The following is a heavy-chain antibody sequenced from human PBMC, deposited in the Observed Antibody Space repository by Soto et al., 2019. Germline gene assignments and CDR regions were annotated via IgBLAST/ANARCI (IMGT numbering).Heavy chain of an antibody. CDR1: GFTVSSNY. J-gene: IGHJ6*02. V-gene: IGHV3-53*01. CDR2: IYSGGST. D-gene: IGHD3-10*01. CDR3: ARGMVRGVNDYYYGMDV. Sequence: GGSLRLSCAASGFTVSSNYMSWVRQAPGKGLEWVSVIYSGGSTYYADSVKGRFTISRDNSKNTLYLQMNSLRAGDTAVYYCARGMVRGVNDYYYGMDVWGQGTTVTVSS.